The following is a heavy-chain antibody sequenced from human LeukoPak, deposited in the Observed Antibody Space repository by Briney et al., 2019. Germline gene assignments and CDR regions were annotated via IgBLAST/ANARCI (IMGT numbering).Heavy chain of an antibody. V-gene: IGHV4-59*01. CDR3: ARSFWSGYYSHYYYMDV. Sequence: PSETLSLTCTVSGGSISSYYWSWIRQPPGKGLEWIGYIYYSGSTNYNPSLKSRVTISVDTSKNQFSLKLSSVTAADTAVYYCARSFWSGYYSHYYYMDVWGKGTTVTVSS. CDR1: GGSISSYY. CDR2: IYYSGST. D-gene: IGHD3-3*01. J-gene: IGHJ6*03.